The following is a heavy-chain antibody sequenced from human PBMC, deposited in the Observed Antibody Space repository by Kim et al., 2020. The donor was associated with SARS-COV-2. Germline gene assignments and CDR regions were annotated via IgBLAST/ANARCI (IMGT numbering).Heavy chain of an antibody. CDR2: IHPYSGGA. CDR1: GYTFTGYY. CDR3: ARSYYAQSAYYAT. J-gene: IGHJ5*02. V-gene: IGHV1-2*06. D-gene: IGHD3-22*01. Sequence: ASVKVSCKASGYTFTGYYIHWVRQAPGQGLEWMGRIHPYSGGADNAQKFQGRVTMTRDTSISTAYMELDRLTSDDSAVYYCARSYYAQSAYYATWGQGTLVTVAS.